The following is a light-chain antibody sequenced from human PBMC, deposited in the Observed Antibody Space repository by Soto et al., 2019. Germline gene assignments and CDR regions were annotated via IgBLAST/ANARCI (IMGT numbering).Light chain of an antibody. V-gene: IGLV2-14*01. J-gene: IGLJ2*01. CDR3: CSYTSLSTVV. CDR2: AVS. CDR1: SSDVGGYNH. Sequence: QAVLTQPASVSGSPGQSITISCTGTSSDVGGYNHVSWYQHSPGKAPKLILFAVSDRPSGVSHRFSGSKSGNTASLTISGLQAEDEADYYCCSYTSLSTVVFGGWTKLTAL.